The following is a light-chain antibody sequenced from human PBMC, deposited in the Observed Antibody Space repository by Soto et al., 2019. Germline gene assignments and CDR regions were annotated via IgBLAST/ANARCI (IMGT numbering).Light chain of an antibody. J-gene: IGKJ4*01. CDR2: KAS. CDR3: QQYKSYSLP. Sequence: DIQMTQSPSTLSASIGDRVTITCRASESISSWLAWYQQKPGKAPKLLIYKASSLESGVPSRFSGSGSGTDFTLAISSLQADDFATYYCQQYKSYSLPFGGGTKVEIK. CDR1: ESISSW. V-gene: IGKV1-5*03.